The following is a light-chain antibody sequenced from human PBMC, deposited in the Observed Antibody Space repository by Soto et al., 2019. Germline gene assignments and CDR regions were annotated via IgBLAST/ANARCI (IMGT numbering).Light chain of an antibody. CDR1: QSIGAW. CDR3: QQYDSFST. J-gene: IGKJ2*01. Sequence: DIQMTQSPSTLSASVGDSVTITCRASQSIGAWLAWYQQKPGKAPKLLIYKASTLQTVVPSRFDGSGSGTEFTLTISSLQPDDFATYYCQQYDSFSTFGQGNKLEIK. V-gene: IGKV1-5*03. CDR2: KAS.